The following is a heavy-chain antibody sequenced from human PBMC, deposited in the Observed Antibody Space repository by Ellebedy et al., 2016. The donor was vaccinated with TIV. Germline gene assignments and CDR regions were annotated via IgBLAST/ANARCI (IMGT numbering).Heavy chain of an antibody. CDR3: GRLWHWLVPDY. J-gene: IGHJ4*02. Sequence: SVKVSCXASGCTFSSYAISWVRQAPGQGLEWMGGIIPIFGTANYAQKFQGRVTITADESTSTAYMELSSLRSENTAVYYCGRLWHWLVPDYWGQGTLVTVSS. CDR1: GCTFSSYA. V-gene: IGHV1-69*13. D-gene: IGHD6-19*01. CDR2: IIPIFGTA.